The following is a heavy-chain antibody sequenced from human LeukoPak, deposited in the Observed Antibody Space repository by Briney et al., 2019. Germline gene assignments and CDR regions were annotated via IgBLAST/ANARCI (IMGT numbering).Heavy chain of an antibody. CDR2: ISYDGSNK. V-gene: IGHV3-30-3*01. Sequence: GGSLRLSCAASGFTFSSYAMHWVRQAPGKGLEWVAVISYDGSNKYYADSVKGRFTISRDNSKNTLYLQMNSLRAEDTAVYYCARDRRAAGYYYYYGMDVWGQGTTVTVSS. J-gene: IGHJ6*02. CDR3: ARDRRAAGYYYYYGMDV. D-gene: IGHD6-13*01. CDR1: GFTFSSYA.